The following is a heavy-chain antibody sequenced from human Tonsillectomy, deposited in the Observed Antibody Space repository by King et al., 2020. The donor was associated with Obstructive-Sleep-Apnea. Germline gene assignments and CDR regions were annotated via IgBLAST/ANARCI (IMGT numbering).Heavy chain of an antibody. J-gene: IGHJ4*02. Sequence: QLVQSGGGLVKAEGSLRLSCAASEFTFSNAWMSWVRQVPGKGLEWVGRISTKTDGASTDYAAPVKGRFIISRDDSKNTLYLQMNGLKIEDTAVYYCTRGSAAAYFDYWGQGTLVTVSS. V-gene: IGHV3-15*01. CDR2: ISTKTDGAST. D-gene: IGHD6-13*01. CDR3: TRGSAAAYFDY. CDR1: EFTFSNAW.